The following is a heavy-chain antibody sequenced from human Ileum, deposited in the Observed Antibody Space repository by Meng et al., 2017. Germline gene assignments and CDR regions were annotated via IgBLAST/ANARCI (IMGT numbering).Heavy chain of an antibody. Sequence: QVQLVQSGAEVKKPWASVKVSCKASGYTFTTYGISWVRQAPGQGLEWMGWMNTDKGNTNYAQKFQGRVTMTRDTSTSTAYMELRSLSSDDTAVYYCAREGAYNGGDYWGQGTLVTVSS. D-gene: IGHD1-1*01. CDR3: AREGAYNGGDY. CDR1: GYTFTTYG. CDR2: MNTDKGNT. J-gene: IGHJ4*02. V-gene: IGHV1-18*01.